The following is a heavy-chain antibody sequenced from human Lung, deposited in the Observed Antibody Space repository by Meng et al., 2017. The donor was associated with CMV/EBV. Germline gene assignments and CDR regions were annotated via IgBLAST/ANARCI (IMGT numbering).Heavy chain of an antibody. Sequence: MALQVSAPGLVKPSGTLSLTCAVSGGSISRSNWGSWARQPPGKGLEWIGEIYHSGSTNYNPSLKSRVTISVDKSKNQFSLNLSSVTAADTAVYYCARVGQWLPIDYWGQGTLVTVSS. CDR1: GGSISRSNW. CDR2: IYHSGST. V-gene: IGHV4-4*02. D-gene: IGHD6-19*01. J-gene: IGHJ4*02. CDR3: ARVGQWLPIDY.